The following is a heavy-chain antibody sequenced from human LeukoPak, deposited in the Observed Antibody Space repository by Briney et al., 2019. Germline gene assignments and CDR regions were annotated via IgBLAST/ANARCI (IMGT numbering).Heavy chain of an antibody. D-gene: IGHD6-19*01. V-gene: IGHV3-48*03. CDR1: GFTFSSYE. J-gene: IGHJ5*02. CDR2: ISSSGNNM. CDR3: ARELQTSGFDP. Sequence: PGGSLRLSCAASGFTFSSYEMNWVRQAPGKGLEWVSYISSSGNNMDYADSVKGRFTISRDNAKNSLYLQMNSLRADDTALYYCARELQTSGFDPWGQGTLVTVSS.